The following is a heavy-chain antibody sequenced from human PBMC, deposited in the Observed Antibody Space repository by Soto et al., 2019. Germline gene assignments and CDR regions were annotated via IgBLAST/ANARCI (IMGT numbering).Heavy chain of an antibody. Sequence: VQLVQSGAEVKKPGASVKVSCKASVYTFTIYGISWVRQAPGQGLEWMGWISGYNGNTDYAQNLQDRVTLTTDASTSSVYMELRSLRSDDTAVYYCARVDYDDSSGYYGYWGQGTLITVSS. CDR2: ISGYNGNT. CDR1: VYTFTIYG. CDR3: ARVDYDDSSGYYGY. V-gene: IGHV1-18*04. J-gene: IGHJ4*02. D-gene: IGHD3-22*01.